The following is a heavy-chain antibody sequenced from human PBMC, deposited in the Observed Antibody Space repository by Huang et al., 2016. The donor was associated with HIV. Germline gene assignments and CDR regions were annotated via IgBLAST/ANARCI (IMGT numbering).Heavy chain of an antibody. V-gene: IGHV3-30*03. Sequence: LLVESGGGVVQPGRSLRLSCAASSFTFDNFAMHWVRQAPGKGRELMTVISTDGRSKYYADSVKVRFTVSRDNSKNTLFLQMNSLTTDDTAVYYCARGITGTTFYYYNMDVWGKGTTVIVSS. J-gene: IGHJ6*03. CDR2: ISTDGRSK. CDR1: SFTFDNFA. CDR3: ARGITGTTFYYYNMDV. D-gene: IGHD1-20*01.